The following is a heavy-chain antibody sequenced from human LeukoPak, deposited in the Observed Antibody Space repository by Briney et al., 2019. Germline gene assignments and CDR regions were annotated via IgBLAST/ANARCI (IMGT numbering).Heavy chain of an antibody. J-gene: IGHJ4*02. Sequence: SETLSLICTVSGGSITSNSYYWGWIRQPPGRGLEWIGSITYSGSTYYNPSLKRRVTISIDTSKNQFSVKLSSVTAADTAVYYCARERREQLLPPYTRSVTYFDYWGQGTLVTVSS. CDR1: GGSITSNSYY. D-gene: IGHD2-2*01. V-gene: IGHV4-39*07. CDR2: ITYSGST. CDR3: ARERREQLLPPYTRSVTYFDY.